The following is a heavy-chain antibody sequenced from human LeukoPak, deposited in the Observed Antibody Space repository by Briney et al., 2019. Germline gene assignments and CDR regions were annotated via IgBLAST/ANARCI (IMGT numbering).Heavy chain of an antibody. J-gene: IGHJ6*02. V-gene: IGHV4-59*02. D-gene: IGHD4-11*01. CDR3: ARDGSNWSNDYYHGVDV. CDR1: GDSVTTYY. CDR2: IYYSGSA. Sequence: PSETLSLTCTVSGDSVTTYYWSWIRQPPGKGLEWLGYIYYSGSATYNPSLKSRVTISVDTSKNQFSLKLSSVTAADTAVYYCARDGSNWSNDYYHGVDVWGQGTTVTVSS.